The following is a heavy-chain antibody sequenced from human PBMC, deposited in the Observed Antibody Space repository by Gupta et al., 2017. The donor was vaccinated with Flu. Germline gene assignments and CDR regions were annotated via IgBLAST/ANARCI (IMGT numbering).Heavy chain of an antibody. V-gene: IGHV3-33*01. J-gene: IGHJ4*02. Sequence: QVQLVESGGGVVQPGRSLRLSCAASGFTFSSYGIHLVRQAPGKGLEWVAVIWYDGSNKYYADSVKGRFTISRDNSKNTLYLQMNSLRAEDTAVYYCARDAAYYDSSGYYYVSRYFDYWGQGTLVTVSS. D-gene: IGHD3-22*01. CDR2: IWYDGSNK. CDR3: ARDAAYYDSSGYYYVSRYFDY. CDR1: GFTFSSYG.